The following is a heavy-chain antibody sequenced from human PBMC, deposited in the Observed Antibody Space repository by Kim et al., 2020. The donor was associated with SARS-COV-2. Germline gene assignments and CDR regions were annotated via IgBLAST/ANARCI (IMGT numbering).Heavy chain of an antibody. D-gene: IGHD1-26*01. CDR3: ARGRGHSGSYCLDN. V-gene: IGHV4-34*01. J-gene: IGHJ4*02. Sequence: NPSLKSRVTISVDTAKNQFSLKLSSVTAADTAVYYCARGRGHSGSYCLDNWGQGTLVTVSS.